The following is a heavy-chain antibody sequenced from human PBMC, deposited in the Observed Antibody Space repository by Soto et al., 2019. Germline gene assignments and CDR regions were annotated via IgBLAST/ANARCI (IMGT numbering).Heavy chain of an antibody. J-gene: IGHJ6*02. Sequence: QVQLVQSGAEVKKPGSSVKVSCKASGGTFSSYAISWVRQGPGQGLEWMGGIIPIFGTANYAQKFQGRVTITADESTSTAYMELSSLRSEDTAVYYCARSLGEVVPAAASYGMGVWGQGTTVTVSS. D-gene: IGHD2-2*01. CDR1: GGTFSSYA. CDR2: IIPIFGTA. V-gene: IGHV1-69*01. CDR3: ARSLGEVVPAAASYGMGV.